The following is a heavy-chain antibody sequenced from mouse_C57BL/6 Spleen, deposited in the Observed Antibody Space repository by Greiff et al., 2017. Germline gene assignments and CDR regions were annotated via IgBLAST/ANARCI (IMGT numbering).Heavy chain of an antibody. J-gene: IGHJ1*03. V-gene: IGHV1-64*01. CDR3: AKPEGYYGRSYWYFDV. CDR2: IHPNSGST. Sequence: QVQLQQPGAELVKPGASVKLSCKASGYTFTSYWMHWVKQRPGQGLEWIGMIHPNSGSTNYNEKFKSKATLTVDKSSSTAYMQLSSLTSEDSAVYYCAKPEGYYGRSYWYFDVWGTGTTVTVSS. CDR1: GYTFTSYW. D-gene: IGHD1-1*01.